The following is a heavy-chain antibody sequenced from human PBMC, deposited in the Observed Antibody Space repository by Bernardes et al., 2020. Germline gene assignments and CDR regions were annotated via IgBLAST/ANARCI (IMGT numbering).Heavy chain of an antibody. Sequence: GGSLRLSCVASGFTFSRYSMNWVRQAPGKGPEWVSYISSTVNTIHYADSVKGRFTISRDNAENSVYLQMNSLRAEDTAIYYCARHYCSGTTCSFDCWGQGTLVTVSS. CDR2: ISSTVNTI. V-gene: IGHV3-48*01. J-gene: IGHJ4*02. D-gene: IGHD2-2*01. CDR3: ARHYCSGTTCSFDC. CDR1: GFTFSRYS.